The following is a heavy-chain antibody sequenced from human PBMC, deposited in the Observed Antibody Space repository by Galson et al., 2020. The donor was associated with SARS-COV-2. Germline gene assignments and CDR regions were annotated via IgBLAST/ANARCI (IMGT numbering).Heavy chain of an antibody. CDR3: ARDSNSGGTFDH. CDR1: GFTLNTYH. D-gene: IGHD3-10*01. CDR2: ISSSGDTI. Sequence: GESLKISCFASGFTLNTYHMSWVRQAPGQGLEWVAYISSSGDTIYYRDSVRGRFTISRDSAKNSVYLQMNSLRDEDTAMYYCARDSNSGGTFDHWGQGSLVTVSS. J-gene: IGHJ4*02. V-gene: IGHV3-48*02.